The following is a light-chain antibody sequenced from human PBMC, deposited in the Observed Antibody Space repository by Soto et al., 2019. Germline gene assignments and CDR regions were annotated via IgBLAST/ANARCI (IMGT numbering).Light chain of an antibody. V-gene: IGKV3-11*01. Sequence: EIVLTQSPATLSLSPWERATLSCRTSQSVSNYLAWYQQKPGQAPRLLIYDASSRATGIPDRFSGSGSGTDFTLTISRLEPDDFAVYYCQQYNNWPPLTFGQGTRLEIK. CDR2: DAS. J-gene: IGKJ5*01. CDR3: QQYNNWPPLT. CDR1: QSVSNY.